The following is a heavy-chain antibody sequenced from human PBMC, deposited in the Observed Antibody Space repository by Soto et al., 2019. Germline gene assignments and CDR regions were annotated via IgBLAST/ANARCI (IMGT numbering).Heavy chain of an antibody. Sequence: EVQLLESGGGLVQPGGSLRLSCAVSGFTFSSFAMSWVRQAPGKGLEWVSVISSSGGTTYYTDSVKGRFTISRDNSKNTLYLQMNSLRAEATAVYYCARDYSYACDYWGQGTLVTVSS. V-gene: IGHV3-23*01. D-gene: IGHD3-16*01. CDR2: ISSSGGTT. CDR3: ARDYSYACDY. J-gene: IGHJ4*02. CDR1: GFTFSSFA.